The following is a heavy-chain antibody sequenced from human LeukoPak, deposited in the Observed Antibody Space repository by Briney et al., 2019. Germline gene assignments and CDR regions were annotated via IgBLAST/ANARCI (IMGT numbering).Heavy chain of an antibody. CDR3: ARDRVAVAGTRYFDY. J-gene: IGHJ4*02. Sequence: GGSLRLSCAASGFTFSSYSMNWVRQAPGKGLEWVSSISSSSSYIYYADSVKGRFTISRDNAENSLYLQMNSLRAEDTAVYYCARDRVAVAGTRYFDYWGQGTLVTVSS. V-gene: IGHV3-21*01. D-gene: IGHD6-19*01. CDR1: GFTFSSYS. CDR2: ISSSSSYI.